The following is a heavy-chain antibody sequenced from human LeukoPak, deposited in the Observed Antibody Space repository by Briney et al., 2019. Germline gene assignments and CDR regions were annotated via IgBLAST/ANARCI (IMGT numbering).Heavy chain of an antibody. CDR3: ARSAVAGLGADY. Sequence: PPGGSLRLSCAAFGFTFSSYWMNWARQAPGKGLEWVASINHNGNVNYYVDSVKGRFTISRDNAKNSLYLQTSNLRAEDTAVYYCARSAVAGLGADYWGQGTLVTVSS. J-gene: IGHJ4*02. CDR1: GFTFSSYW. CDR2: INHNGNVN. D-gene: IGHD6-19*01. V-gene: IGHV3-7*03.